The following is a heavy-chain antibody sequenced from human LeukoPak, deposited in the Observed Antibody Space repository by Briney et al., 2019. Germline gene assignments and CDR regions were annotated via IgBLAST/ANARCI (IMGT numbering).Heavy chain of an antibody. CDR1: GGSISSSSYY. CDR2: IYYSGST. J-gene: IGHJ5*02. CDR3: ARRSNYDFWSGYSNWFDP. Sequence: SETLSLTCTVSGGSISSSSYYWGWIRQPPGKRLEWIGSIYYSGSTYYNPSLKSRATISVDTSKNQFALKLSSVTAADTAVYYCARRSNYDFWSGYSNWFDPWGQGTLVTVSS. D-gene: IGHD3-3*01. V-gene: IGHV4-39*01.